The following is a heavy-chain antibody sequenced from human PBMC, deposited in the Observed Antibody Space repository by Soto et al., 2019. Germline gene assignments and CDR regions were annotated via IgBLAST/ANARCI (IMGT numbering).Heavy chain of an antibody. V-gene: IGHV3-30*18. CDR1: GFTFSNYG. CDR2: ISYDGSNK. Sequence: GGSLRLSCAASGFTFSNYGMHWVRQAPGKGLEWVAVISYDGSNKNYADSVKGRFTISRDTSKNTLYLQMSSLRVEDTAVYYCAKGPSYSGYDWEIDYWGQGTLVTVSS. D-gene: IGHD5-12*01. J-gene: IGHJ4*02. CDR3: AKGPSYSGYDWEIDY.